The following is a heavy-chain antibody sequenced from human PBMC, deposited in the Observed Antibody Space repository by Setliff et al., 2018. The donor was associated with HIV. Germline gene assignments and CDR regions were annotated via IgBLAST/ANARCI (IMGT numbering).Heavy chain of an antibody. J-gene: IGHJ4*02. Sequence: GSLRLSCVVSGFTFSIYWMSWVRQAPGKGLEWVANIKQDGSDKYYVDSVKGRFTISRDNAKNSLYLQMNSLRAEDTAVYYCARVVAVPAAWGYYFDYWGQGTLVTVSS. V-gene: IGHV3-7*01. CDR1: GFTFSIYW. D-gene: IGHD2-2*01. CDR2: IKQDGSDK. CDR3: ARVVAVPAAWGYYFDY.